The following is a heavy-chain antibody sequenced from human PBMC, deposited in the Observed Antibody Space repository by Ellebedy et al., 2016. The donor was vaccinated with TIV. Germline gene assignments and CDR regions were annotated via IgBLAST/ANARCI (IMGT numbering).Heavy chain of an antibody. CDR2: INPKNGGA. CDR1: GYTFTGSF. Sequence: AASVKVSCKASGYTFTGSFIHWVRQAPGQGLEWMGWINPKNGGANYAQRFHDRVTMTRDTSISTAYMELSSLRSDDAAVYYCAGNRIPLCCYGMDAWGQGTTVTVSS. V-gene: IGHV1-2*02. CDR3: AGNRIPLCCYGMDA. D-gene: IGHD2-2*02. J-gene: IGHJ6*02.